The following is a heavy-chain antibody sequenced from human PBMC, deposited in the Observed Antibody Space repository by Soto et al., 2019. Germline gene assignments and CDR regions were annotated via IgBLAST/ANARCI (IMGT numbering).Heavy chain of an antibody. D-gene: IGHD3-10*01. CDR3: AKEGALGSGSYYNLLSYYYYYMDV. CDR1: GFTFSSYA. J-gene: IGHJ6*03. Sequence: PGGSLRLCCAASGFTFSSYAMSWVRQAPGKGLEWVSAISGSGGSTYYADSVKGRFTISRDNSKNTLYLQMNSLRAEDTAVYYCAKEGALGSGSYYNLLSYYYYYMDVWGKGTTVTVSS. CDR2: ISGSGGST. V-gene: IGHV3-23*01.